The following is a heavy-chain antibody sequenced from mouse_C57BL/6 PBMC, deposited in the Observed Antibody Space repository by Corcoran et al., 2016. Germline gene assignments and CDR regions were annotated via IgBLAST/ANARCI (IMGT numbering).Heavy chain of an antibody. J-gene: IGHJ2*01. CDR1: GYSFTSYY. CDR3: ARPYYDYDGFDY. Sequence: QVQLQQSGPELVKPGASVKISCKASGYSFTSYYIHWVKQRPGQGLEWIGWIYPGSGNTKYNEKFKGKATLTADTSSSTAYMQLSSLTSEDSAVYYCARPYYDYDGFDYWGQGTTLTVSS. CDR2: IYPGSGNT. D-gene: IGHD2-4*01. V-gene: IGHV1-66*01.